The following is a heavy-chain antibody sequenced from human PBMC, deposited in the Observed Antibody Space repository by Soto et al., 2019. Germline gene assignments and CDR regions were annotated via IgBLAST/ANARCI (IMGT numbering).Heavy chain of an antibody. Sequence: LRLSCAASGFTFNRYSMNWVRQAPGKGLEWVSSVTSSSSSMLYADSVKGRFTISRGDAKDSLFLQMNSLRADDTAVYYCAREADFASSGYVLDYWGQGTLVTVSS. J-gene: IGHJ4*02. CDR3: AREADFASSGYVLDY. D-gene: IGHD3-22*01. V-gene: IGHV3-21*01. CDR2: VTSSSSSM. CDR1: GFTFNRYS.